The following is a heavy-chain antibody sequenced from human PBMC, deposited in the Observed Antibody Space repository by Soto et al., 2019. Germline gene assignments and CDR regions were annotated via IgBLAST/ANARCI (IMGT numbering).Heavy chain of an antibody. CDR3: AKDLPLGVFYYYMDV. CDR1: GFAFSSNA. CDR2: ISGSGGST. D-gene: IGHD3-16*01. Sequence: RGALRLSCAASGFAFSSNAMSWVRQAPGKRLEWVSAISGSGGSTYYADSVKGRFTISRDNSNNTLYPQMNRLRAEDTAVYYCAKDLPLGVFYYYMDVWGKGTTVTVSS. V-gene: IGHV3-23*01. J-gene: IGHJ6*03.